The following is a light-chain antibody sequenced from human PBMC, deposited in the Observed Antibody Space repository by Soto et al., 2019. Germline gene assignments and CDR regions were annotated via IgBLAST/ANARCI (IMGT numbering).Light chain of an antibody. CDR1: QSVSTY. CDR2: DAS. V-gene: IGKV3-11*01. Sequence: ENVFSPSPGTPSLSPGERATPSCRARQSVSTYLTWYQQKPGQAPRLLIYDASNRATGIPARFSGSGSGTDFTLTISSLEPEDFAVYYCQQRSNWPRSITFGQGTRLEIK. J-gene: IGKJ5*01. CDR3: QQRSNWPRSIT.